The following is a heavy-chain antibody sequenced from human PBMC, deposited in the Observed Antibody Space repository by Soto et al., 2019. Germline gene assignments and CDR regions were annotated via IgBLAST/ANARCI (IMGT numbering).Heavy chain of an antibody. D-gene: IGHD3-22*01. CDR3: AKGGYYDSSSYLGWLDY. V-gene: IGHV3-30*18. Sequence: QVQLVESGGGVVQPGGSLRLSCAASGFTFSSYGIHWVRQAPGKGLEWVAVISYDGSNRYYADSVKGRITISRDNSKNTLYVQMTSLRAEETAVYYCAKGGYYDSSSYLGWLDYWGQGTLVTVTS. J-gene: IGHJ4*02. CDR2: ISYDGSNR. CDR1: GFTFSSYG.